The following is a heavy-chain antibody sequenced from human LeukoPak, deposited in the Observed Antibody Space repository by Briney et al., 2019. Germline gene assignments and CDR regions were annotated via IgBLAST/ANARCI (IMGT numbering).Heavy chain of an antibody. CDR2: IIPILGIA. CDR3: AGGSSSGWPYYFDY. Sequence: SAKVSCKASGGTFSSYAISWVRQAPGQGLEWMGRIIPILGIANYAQKFQGRVTITADKSTSTAYMELSSLRSEDTAVYYCAGGSSSGWPYYFDYWGQGTLVTVSS. CDR1: GGTFSSYA. D-gene: IGHD6-19*01. J-gene: IGHJ4*02. V-gene: IGHV1-69*04.